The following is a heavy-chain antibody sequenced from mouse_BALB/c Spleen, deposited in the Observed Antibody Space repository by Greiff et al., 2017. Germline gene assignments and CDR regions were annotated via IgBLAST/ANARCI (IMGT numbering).Heavy chain of an antibody. CDR2: ISYDGSN. CDR1: GYSITSGYY. D-gene: IGHD2-4*01. Sequence: ESGPGLVKPSQSLSLTCSVTGYSITSGYYWNWIRQFPGNKLEWMGYISYDGSNNYNPSLKNRISITRDTSKNQFFLKLNSVTTEDTATYYCARGGYDYWFAYWGQGTLVTVSA. J-gene: IGHJ3*01. CDR3: ARGGYDYWFAY. V-gene: IGHV3-6*02.